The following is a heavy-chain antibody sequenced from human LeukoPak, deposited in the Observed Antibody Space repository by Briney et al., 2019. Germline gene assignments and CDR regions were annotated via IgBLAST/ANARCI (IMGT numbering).Heavy chain of an antibody. CDR1: GGSISSYY. D-gene: IGHD6-13*01. Sequence: SETLSLTCTVSGGSISSYYWSWLRQPPGKGLEWLGYIYYSGSTNYNPSLKSRVTISVDTSKNQFSLKLSSVTAADTAVYYCARDPGWQQPYFDYWGQGTLVTVSS. J-gene: IGHJ4*02. CDR3: ARDPGWQQPYFDY. CDR2: IYYSGST. V-gene: IGHV4-59*01.